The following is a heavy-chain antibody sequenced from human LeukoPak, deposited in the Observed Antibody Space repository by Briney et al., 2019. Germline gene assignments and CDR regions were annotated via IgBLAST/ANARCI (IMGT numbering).Heavy chain of an antibody. CDR2: VYNSGGT. V-gene: IGHV4-59*04. J-gene: IGHJ6*02. CDR3: AGSNDYKYYYYGMDV. CDR1: GGSMSSYY. D-gene: IGHD4-11*01. Sequence: SETLSLTCTVSGGSMSSYYWSWIRQPPGKGLQWIAYVYNSGGTYYNPSLKSRVTISVDTSKNQFSLKLSSVTAADTAVYYCAGSNDYKYYYYGMDVWGQGTTVTVSS.